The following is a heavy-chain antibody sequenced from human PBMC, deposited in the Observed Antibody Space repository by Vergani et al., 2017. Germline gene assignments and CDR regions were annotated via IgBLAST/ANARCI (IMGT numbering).Heavy chain of an antibody. D-gene: IGHD5-12*01. J-gene: IGHJ4*02. CDR2: ISYDGSNK. Sequence: VQLVESGGGLVQPGGSLRLSCAASGFTFSSYAMHWVRQAPGKGLEWVAVISYDGSNKYYADSVKGRFTISRDNSKNTLYLQMNSLRAEDTAVYYCARRAYSGYGPVGYWGQGTLVTVSS. CDR1: GFTFSSYA. V-gene: IGHV3-30-3*01. CDR3: ARRAYSGYGPVGY.